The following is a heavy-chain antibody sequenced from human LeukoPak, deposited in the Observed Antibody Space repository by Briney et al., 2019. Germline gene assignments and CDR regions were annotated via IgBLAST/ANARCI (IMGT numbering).Heavy chain of an antibody. D-gene: IGHD2-15*01. V-gene: IGHV4-34*01. CDR3: ARAPGAALD. CDR1: GGSFSGYY. Sequence: PSETLSLTCAVYGGSFSGYYWSWIRQPSGKGLEWIGEINHRGSTNYNPSLKSRVTVSLDTSKNQFSLKLSSVTAADTAVYYCARAPGAALDWGQGTLVTVSS. J-gene: IGHJ4*02. CDR2: INHRGST.